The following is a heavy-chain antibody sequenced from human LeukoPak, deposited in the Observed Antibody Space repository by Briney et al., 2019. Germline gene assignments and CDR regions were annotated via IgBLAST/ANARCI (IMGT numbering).Heavy chain of an antibody. CDR2: IYYSGST. D-gene: IGHD2-2*03. Sequence: SETLSLTCTVSGGSISSYYWSWIRQPPGKGLEWIGYIYYSGSTNYNPSLKSRVTISVDTSKNQFSLKLSSVTAADTAAYYCARVPSGYCSSTSCFLNWFDPWGQGTLVTVSS. CDR1: GGSISSYY. J-gene: IGHJ5*02. V-gene: IGHV4-59*01. CDR3: ARVPSGYCSSTSCFLNWFDP.